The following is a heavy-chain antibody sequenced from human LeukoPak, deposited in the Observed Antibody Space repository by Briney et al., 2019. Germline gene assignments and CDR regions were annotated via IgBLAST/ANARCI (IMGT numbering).Heavy chain of an antibody. J-gene: IGHJ4*02. CDR1: GGSISTRNHY. CDR3: ARGQSIAAGAN. D-gene: IGHD6-13*01. V-gene: IGHV4-39*07. CDR2: MSDSGST. Sequence: SETLSLTCTVSGGSISTRNHYCGWIRQPPGQGREWIGSMSDSGSTYYNPSLNSRVTISKDTSKNQFFLKVNSMTAADTAVYYCARGQSIAAGANWGQGILVTVSS.